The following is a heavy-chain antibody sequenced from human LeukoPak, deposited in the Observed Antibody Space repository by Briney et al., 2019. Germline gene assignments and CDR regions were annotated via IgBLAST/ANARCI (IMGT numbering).Heavy chain of an antibody. J-gene: IGHJ4*02. CDR3: AKDEDRSGAWYPGHY. Sequence: GGSLRLSCTASGFTFSNYGLSWVRLAPGKGLEWVSVISGNGILTYYADSVKGRFTTSRDNSKSTVYLQMDSLRAEDTALYYCAKDEDRSGAWYPGHYWGQGTLVTVST. CDR2: ISGNGILT. D-gene: IGHD6-19*01. CDR1: GFTFSNYG. V-gene: IGHV3-23*01.